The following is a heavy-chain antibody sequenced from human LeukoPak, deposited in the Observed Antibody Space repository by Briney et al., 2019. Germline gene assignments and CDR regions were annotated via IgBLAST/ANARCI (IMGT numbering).Heavy chain of an antibody. V-gene: IGHV1-18*01. J-gene: IGHJ4*02. CDR2: VSAYRGST. CDR1: GYTFTSFG. CDR3: ARDGAIMGAHAYDY. D-gene: IGHD1-26*01. Sequence: GASVKVSCKASGYTFTSFGFTWVRQAPGQGLEFMGWVSAYRGSTNYAQKLQGRVTMTTDTSTSTGYMELRSLRSDDTAVYFCARDGAIMGAHAYDYWGQGTLVTVSS.